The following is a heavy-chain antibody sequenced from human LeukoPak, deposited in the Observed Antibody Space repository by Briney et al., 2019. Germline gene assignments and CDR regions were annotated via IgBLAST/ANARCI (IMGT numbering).Heavy chain of an antibody. CDR3: ARVVTIFGVENYYYYMDV. CDR1: GFSFTSYN. J-gene: IGHJ6*03. V-gene: IGHV3-48*01. D-gene: IGHD3-3*01. Sequence: GGSLRLSCAASGFSFTSYNMNWVRQAPGKGLEWISYMSISTNTIDYADSVKGRFTISRDNADHSLYLQMNSLRAEDTAVYYCARVVTIFGVENYYYYMDVWGKGTTVTVSS. CDR2: MSISTNTI.